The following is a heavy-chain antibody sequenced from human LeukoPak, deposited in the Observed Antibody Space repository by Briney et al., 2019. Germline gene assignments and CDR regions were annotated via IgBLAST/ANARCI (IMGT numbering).Heavy chain of an antibody. Sequence: ASVKVSCKASGGTFSSYAISWVRQAPGQGLEWMGRIIPILGIANYAQKFQGRVTITADKSTSTAYMELSSLRSEDTAVYYCARAITMLVVPQDAFDIWGQGTMVTVSS. CDR2: IIPILGIA. CDR1: GGTFSSYA. V-gene: IGHV1-69*04. D-gene: IGHD3-22*01. CDR3: ARAITMLVVPQDAFDI. J-gene: IGHJ3*02.